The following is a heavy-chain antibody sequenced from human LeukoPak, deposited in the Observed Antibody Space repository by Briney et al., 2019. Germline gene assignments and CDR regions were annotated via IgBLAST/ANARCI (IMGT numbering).Heavy chain of an antibody. J-gene: IGHJ4*02. CDR2: ISAYNGNT. Sequence: ASVRVSCKASGYTFTSYGISWVRQAPGQGLEWMGWISAYNGNTNYAQKLQGRVTMTTDTSTSTAYMELRSLRSEDMAVYYCARESAAGYTGGFDYWGQGTLVTVSS. D-gene: IGHD3-16*02. V-gene: IGHV1-18*03. CDR1: GYTFTSYG. CDR3: ARESAAGYTGGFDY.